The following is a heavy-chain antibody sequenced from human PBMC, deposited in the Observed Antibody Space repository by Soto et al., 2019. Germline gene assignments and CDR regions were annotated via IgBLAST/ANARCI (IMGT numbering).Heavy chain of an antibody. D-gene: IGHD3-3*01. CDR1: GYTFTNFG. V-gene: IGHV1-18*01. CDR2: ISAYNGNT. J-gene: IGHJ4*02. Sequence: GASVKVSCKASGYTFTNFGISWVRQAPGQGLEWMGWISAYNGNTNYAQNFQGRVTMTTDTSTSTAYMELRSLRSDDTAVYYCAKVLLAFRGPDNLDYWGQGTLVTVSS. CDR3: AKVLLAFRGPDNLDY.